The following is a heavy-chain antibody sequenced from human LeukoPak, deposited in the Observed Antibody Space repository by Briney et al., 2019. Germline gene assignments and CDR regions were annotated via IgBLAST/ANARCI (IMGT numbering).Heavy chain of an antibody. Sequence: GASVKVSCKASGYTFTSYGISWVRQAPGQGLEWMGWISAYNGNRNYAQKVQGRVTMTTDTSTSTAYMELRSLRSDDTAVYYCARCGYSYGYHYYYYMDVWGKGTTVTVSS. CDR3: ARCGYSYGYHYYYYMDV. CDR2: ISAYNGNR. J-gene: IGHJ6*03. CDR1: GYTFTSYG. V-gene: IGHV1-18*01. D-gene: IGHD5-18*01.